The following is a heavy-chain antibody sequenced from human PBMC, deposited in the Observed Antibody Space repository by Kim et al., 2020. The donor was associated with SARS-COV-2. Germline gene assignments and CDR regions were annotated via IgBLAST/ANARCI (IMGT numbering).Heavy chain of an antibody. CDR2: ISSSGSTI. Sequence: GGSLRLSCAASGFTFSSYEMNWVRQAPGKGLEWVSYISSSGSTIYYADSVKGRFTISRDNAKNSLYLQMNSLRAEDTAVYYCARDMLVVAATRGHWGQGTLVTVSS. D-gene: IGHD2-15*01. CDR3: ARDMLVVAATRGH. CDR1: GFTFSSYE. J-gene: IGHJ1*01. V-gene: IGHV3-48*03.